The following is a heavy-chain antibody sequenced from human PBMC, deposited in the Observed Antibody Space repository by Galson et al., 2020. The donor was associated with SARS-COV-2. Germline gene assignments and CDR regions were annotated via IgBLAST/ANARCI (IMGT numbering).Heavy chain of an antibody. D-gene: IGHD3-22*01. CDR1: GYTFTSYD. CDR3: ARTIRITMIVGVITTDSYYYMDV. J-gene: IGHJ6*03. V-gene: IGHV1-8*01. Sequence: ASVKVSCKASGYTFTSYDINWVRQATGQGLEWMGWMNPNSGNTGYAQKFQGRVTMTRNTSISTAYMELSSLRSEDTAVYYCARTIRITMIVGVITTDSYYYMDVWGKGTTVTVSS. CDR2: MNPNSGNT.